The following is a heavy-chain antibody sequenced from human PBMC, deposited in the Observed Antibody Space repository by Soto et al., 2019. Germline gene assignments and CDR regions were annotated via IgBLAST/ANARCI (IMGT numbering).Heavy chain of an antibody. CDR2: IIPIFGTA. CDR1: GGTFSSYA. V-gene: IGHV1-69*12. Sequence: QVQLVQSGAEVKKPGSSVKVSCKASGGTFSSYAISWVRQAPGQGLEWMGGIIPIFGTANYAQKFQGRVTITADESTSTAYRELSSLRSEDTAVYYCARAAVGYYYDSSGYYVDYWGQGTLVTVSS. D-gene: IGHD3-22*01. CDR3: ARAAVGYYYDSSGYYVDY. J-gene: IGHJ4*02.